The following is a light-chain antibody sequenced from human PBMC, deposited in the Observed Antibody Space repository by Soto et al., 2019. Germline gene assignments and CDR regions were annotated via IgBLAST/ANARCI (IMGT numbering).Light chain of an antibody. CDR1: SSNIGNNA. Sequence: QSMLTQPPSVSAAPRQRVTISCSGSSSNIGNNAVNWYQQVPGKAPKLLIHFDDRVASGISDRFSGSKSGTSASLAISGLQSEDEAEYYCSAWDDSLNALVFGGGTKLTVL. CDR3: SAWDDSLNALV. V-gene: IGLV1-36*01. CDR2: FDD. J-gene: IGLJ3*02.